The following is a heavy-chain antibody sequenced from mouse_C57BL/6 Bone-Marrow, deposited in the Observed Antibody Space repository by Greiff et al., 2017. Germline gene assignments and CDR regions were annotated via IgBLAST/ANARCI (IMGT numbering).Heavy chain of an antibody. J-gene: IGHJ4*01. CDR3: YGYDGRDAMDY. D-gene: IGHD2-2*01. CDR1: GYTFTSYW. V-gene: IGHV1-64*01. CDR2: IHPNSGST. Sequence: QVQLQQPGAELVKPGASVKLSCKASGYTFTSYWMHWVKQRPGQGLGWIGMIHPNSGSTNYNEKFKSKATLTVDKSSSTAYMQLSSLTSEDSAVYYCYGYDGRDAMDYWGQGTSVTVSS.